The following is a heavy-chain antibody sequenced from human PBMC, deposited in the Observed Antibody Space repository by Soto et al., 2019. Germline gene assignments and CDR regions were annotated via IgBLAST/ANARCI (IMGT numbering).Heavy chain of an antibody. V-gene: IGHV3-15*07. D-gene: IGHD2-15*01. CDR3: TTGSYHTPLIVRFDN. Sequence: GGRLRLACASSGVIYRIAGINWVRQAPGKRHAWVGRVTSKNDGGTTDFATPMKGRCAISRDDSKNMVYLEMNNVQTEDTAMYYCTTGSYHTPLIVRFDNWGHGTMVTVSS. J-gene: IGHJ4*01. CDR2: VTSKNDGGTT. CDR1: GVIYRIAG.